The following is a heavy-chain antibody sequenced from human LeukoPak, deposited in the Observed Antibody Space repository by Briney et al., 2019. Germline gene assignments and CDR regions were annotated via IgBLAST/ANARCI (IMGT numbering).Heavy chain of an antibody. V-gene: IGHV3-33*01. D-gene: IGHD4-17*01. Sequence: GGSLRLSCAASGFTFSSYGMHWVRQAPGKGLEWVAVIWYDGSNKYYADSVKGRFTISRDNSKNTLYLQMNSLRAEDTAVYYCARKSTVNWYFDYWGQGTLVTVSS. CDR1: GFTFSSYG. CDR2: IWYDGSNK. J-gene: IGHJ4*02. CDR3: ARKSTVNWYFDY.